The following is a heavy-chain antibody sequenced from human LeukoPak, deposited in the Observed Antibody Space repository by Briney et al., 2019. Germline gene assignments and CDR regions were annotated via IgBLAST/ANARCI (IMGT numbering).Heavy chain of an antibody. Sequence: ASVKVSCKASGGTFSSYAISWVRQAPGQGLEWMGGIIPIFGTANYAQKFQGRVTITADESTRTAYMELSSLRSEDTAVYYCARDSKRSLGYCSGGSCYYGGYWGQGTLVTVSS. CDR2: IIPIFGTA. V-gene: IGHV1-69*01. CDR3: ARDSKRSLGYCSGGSCYYGGY. CDR1: GGTFSSYA. J-gene: IGHJ4*02. D-gene: IGHD2-15*01.